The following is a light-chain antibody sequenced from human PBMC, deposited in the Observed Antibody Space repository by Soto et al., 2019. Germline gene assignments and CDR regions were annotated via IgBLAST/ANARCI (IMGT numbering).Light chain of an antibody. V-gene: IGLV2-14*01. CDR1: SSDVGGYNY. Sequence: QSALTQPASVYGSPGQSITISCTGTSSDVGGYNYVSWYQQHPGQAPKLMISEVSNRPSGVFNRFSGSKSGTTASLTIAGLHTDYEADYYSSSFLSINTGVFGGGTKLTVL. J-gene: IGLJ3*02. CDR2: EVS. CDR3: SSFLSINTGV.